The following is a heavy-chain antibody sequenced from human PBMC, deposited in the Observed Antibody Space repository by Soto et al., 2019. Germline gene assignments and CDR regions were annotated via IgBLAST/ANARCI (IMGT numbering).Heavy chain of an antibody. V-gene: IGHV3-74*01. CDR3: ASDMTGPKDY. J-gene: IGHJ4*02. CDR1: GFTFSNYW. CDR2: INPDGSYT. D-gene: IGHD3-9*01. Sequence: EVQVVESGGGLVQPGGSLRLSCAASGFTFSNYWIHWVRQAPGKGLVWVSRINPDGSYTSYADSVKGRFTISRDNARSTRYLQMNSLRAEDTAVYYCASDMTGPKDYWGQGTLVTVSS.